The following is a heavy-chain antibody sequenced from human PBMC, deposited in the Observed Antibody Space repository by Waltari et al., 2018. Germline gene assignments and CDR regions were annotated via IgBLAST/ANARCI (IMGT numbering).Heavy chain of an antibody. J-gene: IGHJ4*02. CDR3: ARDPGTSILELDY. D-gene: IGHD1-1*01. CDR2: ISYDGSKK. CDR1: GFTFGGYA. Sequence: QVQLVESGGGVVQPGRSLRLSCAAAGFTFGGYAMYWVRQAPGKGLEWVSYISYDGSKKSYVDSVKVRFTISRDNSKNTLYLQMNSLRLEDTAVYYCARDPGTSILELDYWGQGTLVTVSS. V-gene: IGHV3-30-3*01.